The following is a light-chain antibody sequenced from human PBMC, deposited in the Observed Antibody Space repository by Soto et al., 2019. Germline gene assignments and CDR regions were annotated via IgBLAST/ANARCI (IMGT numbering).Light chain of an antibody. J-gene: IGKJ2*01. Sequence: EIVLTQSPGTLSLSRGERATLSCRASQSVDSTYLAWYQQKPDQSPRLLIYATSTRAAGIPDRFSGSGSGTDFTLTISRLEPDDVAVYYCQQYDTSPPMYTFGQGTKVDIK. CDR3: QQYDTSPPMYT. CDR2: ATS. V-gene: IGKV3-20*01. CDR1: QSVDSTY.